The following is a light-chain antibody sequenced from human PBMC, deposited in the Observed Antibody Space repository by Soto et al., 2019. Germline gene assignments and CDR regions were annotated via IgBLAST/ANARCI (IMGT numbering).Light chain of an antibody. CDR3: QQYNSYWT. Sequence: DIQMTQSPSTLSASVGDRVTITCRASQNVNNCLAWYQQKPGKAPKLLIHKASNLESGVPSRFSGSGSGTVFSLTISSLQPEDFATYYCQQYNSYWTFGQGTKVEIK. V-gene: IGKV1-5*03. CDR2: KAS. CDR1: QNVNNC. J-gene: IGKJ1*01.